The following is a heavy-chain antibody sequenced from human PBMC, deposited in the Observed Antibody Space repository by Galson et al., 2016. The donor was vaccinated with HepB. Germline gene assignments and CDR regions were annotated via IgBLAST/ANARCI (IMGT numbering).Heavy chain of an antibody. CDR1: GFIFNRYW. CDR2: IKLDGTET. V-gene: IGHV3-7*05. CDR3: ARGSSLLWARTYGMDV. J-gene: IGHJ6*02. Sequence: SLRLSCAASGFIFNRYWMTWVRQAPGKGLEWVANIKLDGTETWYVDSVRGRFTISRENAKNSLYLEMNSLRAEDTAVYYCARGSSLLWARTYGMDVWGQGTTVIVSS. D-gene: IGHD2-21*01.